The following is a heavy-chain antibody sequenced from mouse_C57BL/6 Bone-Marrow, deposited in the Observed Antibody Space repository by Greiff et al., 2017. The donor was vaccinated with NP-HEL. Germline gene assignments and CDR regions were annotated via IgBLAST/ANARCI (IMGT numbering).Heavy chain of an antibody. D-gene: IGHD2-5*01. V-gene: IGHV14-4*01. CDR3: TTGVTTKAY. Sequence: EVQLQQSGAELVRPGASVKLSCTASGFNIKDDYMHWVKQRPEQGLEWIGWIDPENGDTEYASKFQGKATITADTSSNTAYLQLSSLTSEATAVYYCTTGVTTKAYWGQGTLVTVSA. CDR1: GFNIKDDY. CDR2: IDPENGDT. J-gene: IGHJ3*01.